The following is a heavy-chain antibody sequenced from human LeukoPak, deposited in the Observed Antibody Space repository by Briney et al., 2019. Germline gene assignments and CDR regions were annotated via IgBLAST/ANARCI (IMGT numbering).Heavy chain of an antibody. J-gene: IGHJ4*02. D-gene: IGHD1-14*01. CDR2: TYYRSKWYN. V-gene: IGHV6-1*01. CDR1: GDSFSSNSAA. CDR3: SSSVNHFDY. Sequence: SQTLSLTCAISGDSFSSNSAAWNWIRQSPSRGLEWLGRTYYRSKWYNDYALSVESRITINTDTSKNQFSLQMNSVTPEDTAVYYCSSSVNHFDYWGQGTLVTVSS.